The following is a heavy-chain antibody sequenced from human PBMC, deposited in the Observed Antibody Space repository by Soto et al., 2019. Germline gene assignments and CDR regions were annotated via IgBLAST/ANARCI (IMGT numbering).Heavy chain of an antibody. CDR1: GGSISSSSYY. D-gene: IGHD6-19*01. CDR3: ARGVAVAGDFDY. V-gene: IGHV4-39*01. Sequence: PSETLSFTCTVSGGSISSSSYYWGWIRQPPGKGLEWIGSIYYSGSTYYNPSLKSRVTISVDTSKNQFSLKPSSVTAADTAVYYCARGVAVAGDFDYWGQGTLVTVSS. CDR2: IYYSGST. J-gene: IGHJ4*02.